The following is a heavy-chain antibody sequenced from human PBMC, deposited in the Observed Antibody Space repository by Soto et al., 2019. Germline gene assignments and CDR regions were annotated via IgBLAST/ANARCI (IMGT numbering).Heavy chain of an antibody. CDR1: GFTFSSFA. CDR2: ISSDGSSK. CDR3: ARAPTTRFDY. J-gene: IGHJ4*02. D-gene: IGHD4-17*01. Sequence: VQLVESGGGVVQPGRSLRLSCAASGFTFSSFAMHWVRQAPGKGPQWVAAISSDGSSKYYADSVKGRFTISRDNSKNTLYVQMNSLRGEDTAVYYCARAPTTRFDYWGQGTPVTVSS. V-gene: IGHV3-30*01.